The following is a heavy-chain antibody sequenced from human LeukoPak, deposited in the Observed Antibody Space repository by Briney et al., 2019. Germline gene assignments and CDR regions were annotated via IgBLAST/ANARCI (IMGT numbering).Heavy chain of an antibody. J-gene: IGHJ4*02. CDR1: GFIFSNYA. Sequence: AGGSLRLSCAASGFIFSNYAMSWVRQAPGKGLEWVSAIGGSDGSTYYADSVKGRFTISRDNLKNTLYLQMNSLRAEDTAIYYCAKDRGAVGGPDFDYWGQGNLATVSS. CDR2: IGGSDGST. CDR3: AKDRGAVGGPDFDY. D-gene: IGHD6-19*01. V-gene: IGHV3-23*01.